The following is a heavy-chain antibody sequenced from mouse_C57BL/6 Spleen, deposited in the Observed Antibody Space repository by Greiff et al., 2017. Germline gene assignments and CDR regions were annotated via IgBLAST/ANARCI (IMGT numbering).Heavy chain of an antibody. CDR2: IYPGDGDT. V-gene: IGHV1-80*01. CDR1: GYAFSSYW. J-gene: IGHJ4*01. Sequence: VQLQQSGAELVKPGASVKISCKASGYAFSSYWMNWVKQRPGKGLEWIGQIYPGDGDTNYNGKFKGKAPLTADKSSSTAYMQLSRLTSEDSAVYFCARSISYYYGTMDDWGQGTSVTVSS. CDR3: ARSISYYYGTMDD. D-gene: IGHD1-1*01.